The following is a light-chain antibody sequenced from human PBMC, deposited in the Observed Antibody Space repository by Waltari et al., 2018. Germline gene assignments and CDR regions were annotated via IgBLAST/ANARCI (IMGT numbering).Light chain of an antibody. V-gene: IGKV3-20*01. Sequence: EIVLTQSPGTLSLSPGERATLSCRASQSVRSTYSAWYQQQPGQAPRPPIYGASSRATGIPDRFSGSGSGTDFTLTISRLEPEDFAVYYCQQYGSSPRTFGQGTKVEIK. CDR1: QSVRSTY. CDR2: GAS. CDR3: QQYGSSPRT. J-gene: IGKJ1*01.